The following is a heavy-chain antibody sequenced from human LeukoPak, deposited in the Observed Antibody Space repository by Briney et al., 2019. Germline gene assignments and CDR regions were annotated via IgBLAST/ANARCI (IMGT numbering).Heavy chain of an antibody. CDR2: IYYSGST. V-gene: IGHV4-59*01. CDR3: ARVQFTDVLRYFDWLLEGAFDI. D-gene: IGHD3-9*01. J-gene: IGHJ3*02. Sequence: SETLSLTCTVSGGSISSYYWSWIRQPPGKALEWIGYIYYSGSTNYNPSLKSRVTISVDTSKNQFSLKLSSVTAADTAVYYCARVQFTDVLRYFDWLLEGAFDIWGQGTMVTVSS. CDR1: GGSISSYY.